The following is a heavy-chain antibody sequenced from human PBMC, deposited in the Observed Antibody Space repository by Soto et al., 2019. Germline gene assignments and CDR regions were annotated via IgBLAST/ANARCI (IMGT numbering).Heavy chain of an antibody. D-gene: IGHD2-2*02. CDR2: IYYSGST. J-gene: IGHJ5*02. CDR1: GGSISSGGYY. V-gene: IGHV4-31*03. CDR3: ARGVVVVVPAAILYNWFDP. Sequence: SETLSLTCTVSGGSISSGGYYWSWIRQHTGKGLEWIGYIYYSGSTYYNPSLKSRVTISVDTSKNQFSLKLSSVTAADTAVYYCARGVVVVVPAAILYNWFDPWAQGTLVPVS.